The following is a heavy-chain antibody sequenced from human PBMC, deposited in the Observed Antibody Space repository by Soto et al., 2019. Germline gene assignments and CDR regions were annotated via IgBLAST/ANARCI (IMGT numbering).Heavy chain of an antibody. D-gene: IGHD4-4*01. V-gene: IGHV3-48*04. CDR2: ISSSSTI. Sequence: GGSLRLSCAASGFTFSSYSMNWVRQAPGKGLEWVSYISSSSTIYYADSVKGRFTISRDNAKNTVYLQMNGLRAEDTAVYFCARDIQFQSFDSWGQGTLVTVSS. J-gene: IGHJ4*02. CDR1: GFTFSSYS. CDR3: ARDIQFQSFDS.